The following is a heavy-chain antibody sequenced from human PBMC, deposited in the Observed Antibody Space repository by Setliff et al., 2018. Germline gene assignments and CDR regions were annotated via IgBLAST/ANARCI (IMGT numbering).Heavy chain of an antibody. D-gene: IGHD2-2*01. Sequence: GASVKVSCKTSGYSFINYGINWVRQAPGQGLEWMGWNRVYARKFQGRVTMTIDTPTSTAYMELRSLRSDDTAVYYCARGPPDFVVVPAAAKFDYWGQGTLVTVSS. CDR2: NRVY. CDR3: ARGPPDFVVVPAAAKFDY. V-gene: IGHV1-18*01. CDR1: GYSFINYG. J-gene: IGHJ4*02.